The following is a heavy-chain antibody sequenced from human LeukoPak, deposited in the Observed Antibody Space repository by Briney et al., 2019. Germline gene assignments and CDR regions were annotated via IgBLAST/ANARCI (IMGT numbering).Heavy chain of an antibody. CDR2: ISAYNGNT. D-gene: IGHD2-2*01. J-gene: IGHJ3*02. CDR1: GYTFTSYG. Sequence: GASVKVSYKASGYTFTSYGISWVRQAPGQGLEWMGWISAYNGNTNYAQKLQGRVTMTTDTSTSTAYMELRSLRSDDTAVYYCARDKTPDIVVVPAAIDAFDIWGQGTMVTVSS. CDR3: ARDKTPDIVVVPAAIDAFDI. V-gene: IGHV1-18*01.